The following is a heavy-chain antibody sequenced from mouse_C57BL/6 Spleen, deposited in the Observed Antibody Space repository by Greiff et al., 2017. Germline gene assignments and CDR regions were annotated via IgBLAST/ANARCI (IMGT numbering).Heavy chain of an antibody. Sequence: EVHLVESGGGLVQPGGSLSLSCAASGFTFTDYYMSWVRQPPGKALEWLGFIRNKANGYTTEYSASVKGRFTISRYNSQSILYLKMNALRAEDSSACYCAGGYGSSYWYFDGWGTGTTVTVS. CDR3: AGGYGSSYWYFDG. V-gene: IGHV7-3*01. CDR2: IRNKANGYTT. J-gene: IGHJ1*03. CDR1: GFTFTDYY. D-gene: IGHD1-1*01.